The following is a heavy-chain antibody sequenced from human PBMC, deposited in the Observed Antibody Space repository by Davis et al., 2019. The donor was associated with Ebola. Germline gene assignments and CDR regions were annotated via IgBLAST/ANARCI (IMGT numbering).Heavy chain of an antibody. Sequence: PGGSLRLSCAASGFIFRSYVMSWVRQASGKGLEWVSTLGTSADTYYADSVKGRFTISRDNSRNTLYLQMNGLRVEDTAIYYCAKDTANIWFDIWGQGTMVTVSS. V-gene: IGHV3-23*01. CDR2: LGTSADT. D-gene: IGHD2-21*02. CDR1: GFIFRSYV. J-gene: IGHJ3*02. CDR3: AKDTANIWFDI.